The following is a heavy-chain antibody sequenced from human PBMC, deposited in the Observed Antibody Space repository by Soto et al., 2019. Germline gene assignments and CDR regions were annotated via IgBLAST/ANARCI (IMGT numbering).Heavy chain of an antibody. CDR2: IYNSGST. CDR3: ARGRTTMTVSFSSRGGNWFDP. J-gene: IGHJ5*02. Sequence: SETLSLTCSVSGGSISSTGYYWVWIRLPPGKGLEWIGSIYNSGSTYYNPSLKGRVTISVDTSKNLFSLRLSSVTAADTAVYYCARGRTTMTVSFSSRGGNWFDPWGQGTLVTVSS. D-gene: IGHD3-22*01. CDR1: GGSISSTGYY. V-gene: IGHV4-39*01.